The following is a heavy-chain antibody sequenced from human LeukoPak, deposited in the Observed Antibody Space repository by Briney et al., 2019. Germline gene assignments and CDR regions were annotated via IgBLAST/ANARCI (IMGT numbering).Heavy chain of an antibody. CDR3: ARDTYYYDSSGHYFDY. CDR1: GFTFSNYG. V-gene: IGHV3-30*03. CDR2: ISYDGTNK. Sequence: GGSLRLSCAGSGFTFSNYGMHWVRQAPGKGPEWVAVISYDGTNKYYADSVKGRFTISRDNSKNTLYLQMNSLRAEDTAVYYCARDTYYYDSSGHYFDYWGQGTLVTVSS. D-gene: IGHD3-22*01. J-gene: IGHJ4*02.